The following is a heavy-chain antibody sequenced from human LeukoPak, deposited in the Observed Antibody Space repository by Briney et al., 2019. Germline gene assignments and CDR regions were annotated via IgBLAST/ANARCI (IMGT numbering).Heavy chain of an antibody. J-gene: IGHJ4*02. CDR3: ARENTGSYREFDY. V-gene: IGHV4-4*07. CDR1: GGPISSDY. CDR2: IYSGGSS. Sequence: SETLSLTCTVSGGPISSDYLSWVRQPAGKGLEWIGRIYSGGSSNDNPSLKSRVTMSVDSSNNQFSLKLSSVTAADTAVFYCARENTGSYREFDYWGQGTLVTVSS. D-gene: IGHD1-26*01.